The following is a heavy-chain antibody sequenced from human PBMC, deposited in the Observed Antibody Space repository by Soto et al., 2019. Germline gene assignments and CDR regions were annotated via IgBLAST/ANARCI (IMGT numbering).Heavy chain of an antibody. D-gene: IGHD3-22*01. J-gene: IGHJ6*02. Sequence: QVQLVQSGAEVKKPGSSVKVSCKASGDTFSSYAISWVRQAPGQGLEWMGGIIPIFGTANYAQKFQGRVTITADASTSTAYMELSSLRSEDTAVYYCARDGSGYRSRASPMDVWGQGTTVTVSS. CDR2: IIPIFGTA. CDR1: GDTFSSYA. CDR3: ARDGSGYRSRASPMDV. V-gene: IGHV1-69*01.